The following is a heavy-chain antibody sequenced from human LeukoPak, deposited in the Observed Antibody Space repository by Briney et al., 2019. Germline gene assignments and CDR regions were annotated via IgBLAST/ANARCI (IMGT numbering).Heavy chain of an antibody. J-gene: IGHJ1*01. CDR3: AKGPSGIAVAGSPKYFQH. CDR2: ISWNSGSI. V-gene: IGHV3-9*01. D-gene: IGHD6-19*01. Sequence: QTGGSLRLSCAASGFTFDDYAMHWVRQAPGKGLEWVSGISWNSGSIDYADSVKGRFTISRDNAKNSLYLQMNSLRAEDTALYYCAKGPSGIAVAGSPKYFQHWGQGTLVTVSS. CDR1: GFTFDDYA.